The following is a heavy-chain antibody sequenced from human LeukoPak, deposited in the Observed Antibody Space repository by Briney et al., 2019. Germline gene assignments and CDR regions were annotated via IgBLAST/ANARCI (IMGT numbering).Heavy chain of an antibody. V-gene: IGHV3-53*01. CDR3: ATEGDTDDAFDT. Sequence: GGSLRLSCEASGFTFSRNNMNWVRQAPGKGLEWVSLIYNTGGTYYEDSVKGRFTISRDKSKNTLFLQMNSLRVDDTAVYYCATEGDTDDAFDTWGQGTMVTVSS. CDR2: IYNTGGT. J-gene: IGHJ3*02. D-gene: IGHD2-21*01. CDR1: GFTFSRNN.